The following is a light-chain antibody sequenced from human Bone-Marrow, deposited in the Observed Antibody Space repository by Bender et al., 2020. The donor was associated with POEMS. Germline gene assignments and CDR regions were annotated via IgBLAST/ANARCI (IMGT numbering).Light chain of an antibody. J-gene: IGLJ1*01. CDR2: DDH. CDR1: NIGGKN. Sequence: SYEMTQPLSVSVALGQTARISCVGNNIGGKNVHWYQQKPGQAPVLVVFDDHDRPSGIPERFSGSNSGNTATLTISRVEAGDEADYYCQVWDGTSDHYVFGTGTKVTVL. CDR3: QVWDGTSDHYV. V-gene: IGLV3-21*02.